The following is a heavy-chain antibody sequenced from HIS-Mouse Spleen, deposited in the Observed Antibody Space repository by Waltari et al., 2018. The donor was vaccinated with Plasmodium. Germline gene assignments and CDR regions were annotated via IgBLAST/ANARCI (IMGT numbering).Heavy chain of an antibody. CDR1: GFTFSSYW. CDR3: ASSWYWYFDL. CDR2: IKQDGSGK. J-gene: IGHJ2*01. D-gene: IGHD6-13*01. V-gene: IGHV3-7*01. Sequence: EVQLVESGGGLVQPGGSLRLSCAASGFTFSSYWMSWVANIKQDGSGKYYVDSVKGRFTISRDNAKNSLYLQMNSLRAEDTAVYYCASSWYWYFDLWGRGTLVTVSS.